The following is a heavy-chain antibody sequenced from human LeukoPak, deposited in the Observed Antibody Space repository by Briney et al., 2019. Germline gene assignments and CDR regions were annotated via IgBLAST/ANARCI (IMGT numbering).Heavy chain of an antibody. J-gene: IGHJ3*02. CDR2: MHYRGST. CDR3: ARPLGGDLDAFDI. V-gene: IGHV4-59*01. Sequence: SETLSLTCTVSGGSISSYYWSWIRQPPGKRLEWIGYMHYRGSTNYNPSLTSRVTISVDTSKNQLFLKLTSVTAADTAMYFCARPLGGDLDAFDIWGQGTMVTVSS. D-gene: IGHD3-16*01. CDR1: GGSISSYY.